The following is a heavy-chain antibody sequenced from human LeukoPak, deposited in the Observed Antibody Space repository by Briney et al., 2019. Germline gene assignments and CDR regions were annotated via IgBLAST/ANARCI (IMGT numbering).Heavy chain of an antibody. D-gene: IGHD1-26*01. CDR2: INPNSGGT. CDR1: GYSFTSYG. CDR3: ARRSGSYYGDFDY. J-gene: IGHJ4*02. V-gene: IGHV1-2*02. Sequence: ASVKVSCKASGYSFTSYGISWVRQAPGQGLEWMGWINPNSGGTNYAQKFQGRVTMTRDTSISTAYMELSRLRSDDTAVYYCARRSGSYYGDFDYWGQGTLVTVSS.